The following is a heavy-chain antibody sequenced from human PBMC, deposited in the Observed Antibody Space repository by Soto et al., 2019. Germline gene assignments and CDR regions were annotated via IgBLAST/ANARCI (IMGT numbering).Heavy chain of an antibody. CDR2: LNWNAANT. CDR1: GFNFGDYG. CDR3: VRDVTMTGSPHNYHWLDP. J-gene: IGHJ5*02. D-gene: IGHD3-9*01. Sequence: GGSLRLSCAASGFNFGDYGMSWVRQIPGKGLEWICGLNWNAANTAYGDSVKGRFTISRDNAKSSLYLQMNSLTVEDTALYYCVRDVTMTGSPHNYHWLDPWGQGTLVTVSS. V-gene: IGHV3-20*04.